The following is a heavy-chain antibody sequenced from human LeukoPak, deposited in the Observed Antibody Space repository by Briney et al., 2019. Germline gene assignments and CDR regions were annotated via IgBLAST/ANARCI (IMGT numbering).Heavy chain of an antibody. D-gene: IGHD2-15*01. CDR2: ISTTGGTT. CDR3: AKNGDRGAYCSGGTCYPYYYYYMDV. CDR1: GLTFSSYG. Sequence: GGSLRLSCAASGLTFSSYGMSWVRQAPGRGLEWFSAISTTGGTTYYADSVRGRFTISRDNSRNTLYLQMNSLRAEDTAIYYCAKNGDRGAYCSGGTCYPYYYYYMDVWGKGPRSPSP. J-gene: IGHJ6*03. V-gene: IGHV3-23*01.